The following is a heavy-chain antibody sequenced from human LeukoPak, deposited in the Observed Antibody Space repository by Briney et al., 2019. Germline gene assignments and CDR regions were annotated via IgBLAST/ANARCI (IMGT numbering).Heavy chain of an antibody. J-gene: IGHJ4*02. CDR2: ISSSSSYI. CDR3: AVITMMPPPH. D-gene: IGHD3-22*01. CDR1: RFTFNSYS. Sequence: GGSLTLSCAASRFTFNSYSMNWVRQAPGKGLEWVSSISSSSSYIYYADPVKGRFTISRDNAKNSLYLQMNSLRAEDTAVYYCAVITMMPPPHWGQGTLVTVSS. V-gene: IGHV3-21*01.